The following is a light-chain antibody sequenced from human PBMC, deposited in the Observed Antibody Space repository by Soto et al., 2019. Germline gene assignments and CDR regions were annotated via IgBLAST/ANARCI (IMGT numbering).Light chain of an antibody. CDR3: QQYGSSLWT. CDR1: QSVRSSY. V-gene: IGKV3-20*01. J-gene: IGKJ1*01. Sequence: EIVLTQSPGTLSLSPGQRATLSCRASQSVRSSYLAWYQQKPGQAPRLLIHGASSRATGIPDRFSGSGSGTDFTLTISRLEPEDVAVYFCQQYGSSLWTFGQGTKVEIK. CDR2: GAS.